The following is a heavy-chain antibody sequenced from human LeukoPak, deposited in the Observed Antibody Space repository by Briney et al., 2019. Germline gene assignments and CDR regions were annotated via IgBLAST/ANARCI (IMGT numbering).Heavy chain of an antibody. CDR3: ARGNYDYVWGGIDY. CDR1: GGSISSYY. Sequence: SETLSLTCTVSGGSISSYYWGWIRQPPGKGLEWIGSIYYSGSTYYNPSLKSRVTISVDTSKNQFSLKLSSVTAADTAMYYCARGNYDYVWGGIDYWGQGTLVTVSS. V-gene: IGHV4-39*01. CDR2: IYYSGST. D-gene: IGHD3-16*01. J-gene: IGHJ4*02.